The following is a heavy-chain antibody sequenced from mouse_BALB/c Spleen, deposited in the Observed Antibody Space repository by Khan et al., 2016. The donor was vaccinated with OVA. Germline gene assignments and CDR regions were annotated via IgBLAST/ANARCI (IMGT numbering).Heavy chain of an antibody. V-gene: IGHV5-15*02. CDR2: ISDLAYTI. Sequence: EVELVESGGGLVQPGGSRKLSCAASGFTFSDYGMAWVRQAPGKGPEWVAFISDLAYTIYYADTVTGRFTISREDAKNTLYLEMSSLRSEDTAIYYCARGGGAAPFCYWGLGTLVTVSA. J-gene: IGHJ3*02. CDR3: ARGGGAAPFCY. CDR1: GFTFSDYG.